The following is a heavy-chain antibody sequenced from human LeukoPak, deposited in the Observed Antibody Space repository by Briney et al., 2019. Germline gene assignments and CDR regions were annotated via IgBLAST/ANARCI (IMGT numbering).Heavy chain of an antibody. D-gene: IGHD3-16*01. J-gene: IGHJ5*02. CDR3: AKGWRHDYVWGSYVYNWFDP. V-gene: IGHV3-23*01. CDR1: GFTFSNYA. Sequence: GGSLRLSCAASGFTFSNYARSWVRQAPGRGLEWFSVISGNGGSTYYANSMKGRFTISRDNSKNTLFLQMNSLRADDKAVYYCAKGWRHDYVWGSYVYNWFDPWGQGTLVTVSS. CDR2: ISGNGGST.